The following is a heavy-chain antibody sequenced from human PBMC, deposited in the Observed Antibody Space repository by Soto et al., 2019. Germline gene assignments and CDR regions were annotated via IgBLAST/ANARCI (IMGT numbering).Heavy chain of an antibody. CDR2: ISGSGGST. J-gene: IGHJ6*02. CDR1: GFTFSNYA. Sequence: EVQLLESGGGLVQPGGSLRLSCAASGFTFSNYAMSWVRQAPGKGLEWVSGISGSGGSTYYADSVKGRFTISRDNFKNTLYLQINSLRAEDTAVYYCAKDYSSSSFGYYYYGMDVWGQGTTVTVSS. CDR3: AKDYSSSSFGYYYYGMDV. D-gene: IGHD6-6*01. V-gene: IGHV3-23*01.